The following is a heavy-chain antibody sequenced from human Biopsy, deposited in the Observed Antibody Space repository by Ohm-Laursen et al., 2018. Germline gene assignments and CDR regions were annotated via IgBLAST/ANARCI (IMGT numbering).Heavy chain of an antibody. Sequence: SLRLSCSAFGFPFHNYAMGWVRQALGKGLECVSSIGSDARSTLYADSVQGRFTISRDNSKNTLYLQIDNLRAGDTALYYCARAGPYYSDFWGQGTLVTVSS. CDR2: IGSDARST. CDR1: GFPFHNYA. CDR3: ARAGPYYSDF. J-gene: IGHJ4*02. V-gene: IGHV3-23*01.